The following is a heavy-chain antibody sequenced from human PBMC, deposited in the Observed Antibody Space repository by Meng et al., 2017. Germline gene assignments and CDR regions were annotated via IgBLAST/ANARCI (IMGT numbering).Heavy chain of an antibody. D-gene: IGHD2-2*01. V-gene: IGHV1-8*03. CDR3: ARTGYCSSTSCYGPRDYYYYYGMDV. Sequence: ASAKVSCKASGYTFTSYDINWVRQATGQGLEWMGWMNPNSGNTGYAQKFQGRVTITRNTSISTAYMELSSLRSEDTAVYYCARTGYCSSTSCYGPRDYYYYYGMDVWGQGTTVTVSS. CDR1: GYTFTSYD. CDR2: MNPNSGNT. J-gene: IGHJ6*02.